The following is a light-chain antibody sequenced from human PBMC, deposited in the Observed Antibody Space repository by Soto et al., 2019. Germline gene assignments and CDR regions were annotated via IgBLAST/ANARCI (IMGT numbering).Light chain of an antibody. V-gene: IGKV3-20*01. CDR1: QSVSSS. Sequence: EIVVAQSPAPLSVSPGERVTLSCRASQSVSSSLAWYQQKPGQAPRLIIYDASSRATGIPDRFSGSGSGTDFTLTISRLEPEDVAVYYCQQYGDSPWTLGQGTKVDIK. J-gene: IGKJ1*01. CDR3: QQYGDSPWT. CDR2: DAS.